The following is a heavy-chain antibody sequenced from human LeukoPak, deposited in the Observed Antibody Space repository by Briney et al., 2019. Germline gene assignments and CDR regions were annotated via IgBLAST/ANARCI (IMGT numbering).Heavy chain of an antibody. Sequence: SETLSLTCTVSGYSISSGYFWGWIRQPPGKGLECIGTIYHSGSTYYNPSLKSRVTISVDTSKNQFSLKLNSVTAADTAIYYCARDFSSSSTVYYYYYMDVWGKGTTVTVSS. D-gene: IGHD6-6*01. CDR2: IYHSGST. CDR3: ARDFSSSSTVYYYYYMDV. V-gene: IGHV4-38-2*02. CDR1: GYSISSGYF. J-gene: IGHJ6*03.